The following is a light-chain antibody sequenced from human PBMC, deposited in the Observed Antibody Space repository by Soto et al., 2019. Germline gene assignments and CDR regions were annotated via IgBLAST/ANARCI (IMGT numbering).Light chain of an antibody. CDR3: ASYAGSNNSV. Sequence: TSASGSPGQSVTITCTGSSRGVGGYNHVSWYQQNPGKAPKLMIYDVSKRPSGVPDRFSGSKSGNTASLTISGLQAEDEADYYCASYAGSNNSVFVPVTKFTVL. CDR1: SRGVGGYNH. CDR2: DVS. J-gene: IGLJ1*01. V-gene: IGLV2-8*01.